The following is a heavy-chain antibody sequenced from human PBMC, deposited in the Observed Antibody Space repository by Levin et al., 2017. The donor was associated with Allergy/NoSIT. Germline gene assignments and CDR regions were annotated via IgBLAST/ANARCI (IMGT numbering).Heavy chain of an antibody. J-gene: IGHJ4*02. D-gene: IGHD6-13*01. CDR1: GFTFSSYW. Sequence: GESLKISCAASGFTFSSYWMHWVRQAPGKGLVWVSRINSDGSSTSYADSVKGRFTISRDNAKNTLYLQMNSLRAEDTAVYYCARVQTPEGGSSWYVPGESVIDYWGQGTLVTVSS. V-gene: IGHV3-74*01. CDR2: INSDGSST. CDR3: ARVQTPEGGSSWYVPGESVIDY.